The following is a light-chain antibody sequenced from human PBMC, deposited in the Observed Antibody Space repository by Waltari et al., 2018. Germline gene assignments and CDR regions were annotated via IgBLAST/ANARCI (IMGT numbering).Light chain of an antibody. CDR3: AAWDISLNNLL. CDR2: YDD. CDR1: SSNIGDSV. Sequence: QSALTQPPSVSGAPRQRVTISCSGTSSNIGDSVVNWYHHLPGKPPKLVIYYDDLVPSGVSDRFSGSKSGSSASLAISGLQSEDEAVYFCAAWDISLNNLLFGGGTKLTVL. J-gene: IGLJ2*01. V-gene: IGLV1-36*01.